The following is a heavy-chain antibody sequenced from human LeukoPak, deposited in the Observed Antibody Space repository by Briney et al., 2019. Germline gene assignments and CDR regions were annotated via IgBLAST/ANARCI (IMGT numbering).Heavy chain of an antibody. CDR1: GGSISSYY. J-gene: IGHJ6*02. V-gene: IGHV4-59*08. D-gene: IGHD4-11*01. Sequence: PSETLSLTCTVSGGSISSYYWSWIRQPPGKGLEWIGYIYYSGSTNYNPSLKSRVTISVDTSKNQFSLKLSSVTAADTAVYYCARHVYSNYYYYYGMDVWGQGTTVTVSS. CDR2: IYYSGST. CDR3: ARHVYSNYYYYYGMDV.